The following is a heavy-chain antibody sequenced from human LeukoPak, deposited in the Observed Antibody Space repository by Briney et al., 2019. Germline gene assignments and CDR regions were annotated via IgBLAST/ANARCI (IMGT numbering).Heavy chain of an antibody. D-gene: IGHD3-10*01. CDR2: NFFHDGST. CDR3: ARDSGNYHYDMDV. CDR1: GYSFNSHH. V-gene: IGHV1-46*02. Sequence: GASVKVSCKISGYSFNSHHVHWVRQAPGQGLEWMGINFFHDGSTSNTQKFQGRVTMTRDTSTSTVYMELSSLRSEDTAVYYCARDSGNYHYDMDVWGQGTTVIVSS. J-gene: IGHJ6*02.